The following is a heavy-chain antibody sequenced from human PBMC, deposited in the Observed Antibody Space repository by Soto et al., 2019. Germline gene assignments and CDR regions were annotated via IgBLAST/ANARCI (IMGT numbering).Heavy chain of an antibody. CDR3: ARAPLGIIVAPDF. Sequence: ASVKVSCKASGYTFTNYGISWVRQAPGQGLEWMGWINTYNGNTNHAQKLQGRVTMTTDTSTSTAYMELRSLRSDDTAVYYCARAPLGIIVAPDFWGQGTLVTVSS. V-gene: IGHV1-18*01. CDR2: INTYNGNT. D-gene: IGHD3-22*01. CDR1: GYTFTNYG. J-gene: IGHJ4*02.